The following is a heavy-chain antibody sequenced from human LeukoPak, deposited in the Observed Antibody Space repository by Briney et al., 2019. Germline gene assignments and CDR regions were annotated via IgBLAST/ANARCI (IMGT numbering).Heavy chain of an antibody. Sequence: PGGSLRLSRVASGFTFDDYSLNWVRQAPGRGLEWVAAISSSSDYIYYADSMRGRFTISRDNAKNSLYLQMHSLRVEDTALYYCARDRVPRATRGTFDYWGQGTPVIVSS. CDR2: ISSSSDYI. CDR3: ARDRVPRATRGTFDY. D-gene: IGHD1-26*01. CDR1: GFTFDDYS. J-gene: IGHJ4*02. V-gene: IGHV3-21*01.